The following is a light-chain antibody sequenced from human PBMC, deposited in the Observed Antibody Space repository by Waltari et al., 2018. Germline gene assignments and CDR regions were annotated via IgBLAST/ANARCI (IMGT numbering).Light chain of an antibody. CDR1: QSISSY. CDR2: AAS. J-gene: IGKJ4*01. V-gene: IGKV1-39*01. CDR3: QQSYSTPST. Sequence: DIQMTQSPSSLSASVGDRVTITCRASQSISSYLNWYQQKPGKATKLLIYAASSLQSGVPSRFSGSGSGTDLTLTISSLQPEDFATYYCQQSYSTPSTFGGGTNVAIK.